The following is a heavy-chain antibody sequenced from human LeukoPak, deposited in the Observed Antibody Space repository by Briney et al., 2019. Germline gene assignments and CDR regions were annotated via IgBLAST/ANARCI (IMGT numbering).Heavy chain of an antibody. V-gene: IGHV3-48*04. D-gene: IGHD3-10*01. CDR1: GFTFSSYS. CDR3: ARGGTMVRGVPGPDAFGI. J-gene: IGHJ3*02. Sequence: GGSLRLSCAASGFTFSSYSMNWVRQAPGKGLEWVSYISSSSSTIYYADSVKGRFTISRDNAKNSLYLQMNSLRAEDTAVYYCARGGTMVRGVPGPDAFGIWGQGTMVTVSS. CDR2: ISSSSSTI.